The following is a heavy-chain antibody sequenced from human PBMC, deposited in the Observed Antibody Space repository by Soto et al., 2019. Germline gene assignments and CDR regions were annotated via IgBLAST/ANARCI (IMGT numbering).Heavy chain of an antibody. Sequence: GGSLRLSCAASGFTFSDYYMSWIRQAPGKGLEWVSYISSSGSTIYYADSVKGRFTISRDNAKNSLYLQMNSLRAEDTAVYYCARDWYSGSGTLYYYYYYGMDVWGQGTTVTVSS. CDR1: GFTFSDYY. V-gene: IGHV3-11*01. CDR3: ARDWYSGSGTLYYYYYYGMDV. CDR2: ISSSGSTI. J-gene: IGHJ6*02. D-gene: IGHD1-26*01.